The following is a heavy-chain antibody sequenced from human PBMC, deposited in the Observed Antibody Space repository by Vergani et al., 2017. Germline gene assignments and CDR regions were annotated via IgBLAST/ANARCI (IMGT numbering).Heavy chain of an antibody. Sequence: EVQLLESGGDLVQPGGSLRLSCAASGFTFNHYAMNWVRQAPGKGLEWVSGISGSGGSTYYAGSVKGRFTISRDSSKNTLYLQINSLSAGDTAIYYCAKANPRNSGYDYLSYYHAMDVWGQGTTVTVSS. D-gene: IGHD5-12*01. V-gene: IGHV3-23*01. CDR1: GFTFNHYA. J-gene: IGHJ6*02. CDR3: AKANPRNSGYDYLSYYHAMDV. CDR2: ISGSGGST.